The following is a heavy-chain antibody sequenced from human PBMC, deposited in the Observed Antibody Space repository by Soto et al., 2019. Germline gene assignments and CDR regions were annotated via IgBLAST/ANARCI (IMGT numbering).Heavy chain of an antibody. CDR1: GYPFTSYY. V-gene: IGHV1-46*01. CDR3: AREWSSSIYYGMDV. CDR2: INPGGGST. D-gene: IGHD6-6*01. Sequence: XSVKVACKAAGYPFTSYYMHWVRQAPGQGLEWMGIINPGGGSTSYAQKFQGRVTMTRDTSTSTVYMELSSLRSEDTAVYYCAREWSSSIYYGMDVWGQGTTVTDSS. J-gene: IGHJ6*02.